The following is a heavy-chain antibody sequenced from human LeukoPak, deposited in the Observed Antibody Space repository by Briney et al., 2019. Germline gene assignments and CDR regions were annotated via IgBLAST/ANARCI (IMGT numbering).Heavy chain of an antibody. D-gene: IGHD6-19*01. CDR2: INWNGGST. J-gene: IGHJ4*02. CDR3: ARAVLGSGWYLNYYFDY. CDR1: GFTFDDYG. Sequence: PGGSLRLSCAASGFTFDDYGMSWVRQAPGKGLEWVSGINWNGGSTGYADSVKGRFTIPRDNAKNSLYLQMNSLRAEDTALYYCARAVLGSGWYLNYYFDYWGQGTLVTVSS. V-gene: IGHV3-20*04.